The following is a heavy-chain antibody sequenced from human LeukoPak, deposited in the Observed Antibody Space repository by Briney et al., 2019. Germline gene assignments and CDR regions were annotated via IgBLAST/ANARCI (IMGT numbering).Heavy chain of an antibody. Sequence: SETLSLTCTVSGGSISSYYWSWIRQPPGKGLEWIGYIYYSGSTNYNPSLKSRVTISVDTSKNQFSLKLSSVTAADTAVYYCALGIAAAGTDFDYWGQGTLVTVSS. CDR1: GGSISSYY. V-gene: IGHV4-59*01. CDR2: IYYSGST. J-gene: IGHJ4*02. CDR3: ALGIAAAGTDFDY. D-gene: IGHD6-13*01.